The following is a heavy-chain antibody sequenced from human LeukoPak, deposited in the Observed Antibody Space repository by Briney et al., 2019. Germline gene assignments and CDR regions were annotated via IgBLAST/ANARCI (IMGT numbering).Heavy chain of an antibody. CDR2: ISSSSSTI. CDR1: RFTFSSYV. J-gene: IGHJ5*02. V-gene: IGHV3-48*01. D-gene: IGHD4-17*01. Sequence: GGSLRLSCAASRFTFSSYVMTWVRQAPGKGLEWVSYISSSSSTIYYADSVKGRFTISRDKVKNSLYLQMNSLRAEDTAVYYCARGVYGDYSVGDWFDPWGQGTLVTVSS. CDR3: ARGVYGDYSVGDWFDP.